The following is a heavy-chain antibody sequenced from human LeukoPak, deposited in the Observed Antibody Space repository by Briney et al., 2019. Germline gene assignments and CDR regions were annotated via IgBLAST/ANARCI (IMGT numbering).Heavy chain of an antibody. J-gene: IGHJ4*02. D-gene: IGHD3-10*01. CDR2: ISGSGGST. CDR3: AKGRRAGSYDY. V-gene: IGHV3-23*01. CDR1: GFTFSSYG. Sequence: GGSLRLSCAASGFTFSSYGMHWVRQAPGKGLEWVSAISGSGGSTYYADSVKGRFTISRDNSKNTLYLQMNSLRAEDTAVYYCAKGRRAGSYDYWGQGTLVTVSS.